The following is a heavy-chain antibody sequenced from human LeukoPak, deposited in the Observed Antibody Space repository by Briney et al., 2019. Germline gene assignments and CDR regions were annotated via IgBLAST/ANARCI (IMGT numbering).Heavy chain of an antibody. CDR1: VDSFQRSTYY. CDR3: ARGAPGSYTPRGYFDY. Sequence: SETLSLTCTVSVDSFQRSTYYWGWIRQPPARGLGWIGSLYYSGSTYNNPSLKSRVTISVDTSKNQFSLKLTSVTAADTAVYYCARGAPGSYTPRGYFDYWGQGTLVTVSS. V-gene: IGHV4-39*07. D-gene: IGHD1-26*01. CDR2: LYYSGST. J-gene: IGHJ4*02.